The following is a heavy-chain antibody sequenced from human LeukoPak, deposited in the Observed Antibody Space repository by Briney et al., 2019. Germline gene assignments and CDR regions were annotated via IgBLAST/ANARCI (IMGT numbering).Heavy chain of an antibody. CDR3: ARKDIVVVPAAIRVDYYYYGMDV. V-gene: IGHV1-8*01. CDR1: GYTFTSYD. CDR2: MNPNSGNT. D-gene: IGHD2-2*02. Sequence: ASVKVSCKASGYTFTSYDINWVRQATGQGLEWMGWMNPNSGNTGYAQKFQGRVTMTRNTSISTAYMELSSLRSEDTAVYYCARKDIVVVPAAIRVDYYYYGMDVWGQGTTVTVSS. J-gene: IGHJ6*02.